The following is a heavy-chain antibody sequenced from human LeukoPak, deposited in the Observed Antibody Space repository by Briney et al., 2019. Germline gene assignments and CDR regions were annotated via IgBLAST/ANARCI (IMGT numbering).Heavy chain of an antibody. CDR1: GFTFSSYG. Sequence: GGSLRLSCAASGFTFSSYGMHWVRQAPGKGLEWVAVISYDGSSKYYADSVKGRFTISRDKSKNTLYLQMNSLRADDTAVYYCAKDLLRWSFDYWGQGTLVTVSS. CDR2: ISYDGSSK. V-gene: IGHV3-30*18. CDR3: AKDLLRWSFDY. D-gene: IGHD4-23*01. J-gene: IGHJ4*02.